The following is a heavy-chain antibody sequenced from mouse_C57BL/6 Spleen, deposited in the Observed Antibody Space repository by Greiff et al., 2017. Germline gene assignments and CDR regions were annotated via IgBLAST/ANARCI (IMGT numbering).Heavy chain of an antibody. V-gene: IGHV1-55*01. CDR1: GYTFTSYW. CDR2: LYPGSGST. CDR3: ARSGYYGSSYWYFDV. J-gene: IGHJ1*03. Sequence: QVQLQQPGAELVKPGASVKMSCKASGYTFTSYWITWVKQRPGQGLEWIGDLYPGSGSTNYNEKFKSKATLTVDTSSSTAYMQLSSLTSEDSAVYYCARSGYYGSSYWYFDVWGTGTTVTVSS. D-gene: IGHD1-1*01.